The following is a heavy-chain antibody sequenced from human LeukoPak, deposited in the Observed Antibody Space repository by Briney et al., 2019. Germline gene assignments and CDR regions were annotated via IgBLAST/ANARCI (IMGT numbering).Heavy chain of an antibody. V-gene: IGHV3-23*01. CDR2: ISGSGGST. CDR3: AKDWGYCGGDCYPYYFDY. Sequence: PGGSLRPSCAASGFTFSSYAMSWVRQAPGKGLEWVSAISGSGGSTYYADSVKGRFTISRDNSKNTLYPQMNSLRAEDTAVYYCAKDWGYCGGDCYPYYFDYWGQGTLVTVSS. J-gene: IGHJ4*02. D-gene: IGHD2-21*02. CDR1: GFTFSSYA.